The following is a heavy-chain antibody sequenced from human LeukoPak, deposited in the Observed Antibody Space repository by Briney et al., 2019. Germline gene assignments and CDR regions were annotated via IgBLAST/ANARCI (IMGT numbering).Heavy chain of an antibody. CDR2: IYTRWST. Sequence: PSETLSLTCTVSGGSISSYYWSWIRQPAGKGLEWIGRIYTRWSTNYNPSLKSRVTMSVDTSKNQFSLKLSSVTAADTAVYYCASGGRHYYDSSGYFPYYYYGMDVWGQGTTVTVSS. CDR3: ASGGRHYYDSSGYFPYYYYGMDV. J-gene: IGHJ6*02. V-gene: IGHV4-4*07. CDR1: GGSISSYY. D-gene: IGHD3-22*01.